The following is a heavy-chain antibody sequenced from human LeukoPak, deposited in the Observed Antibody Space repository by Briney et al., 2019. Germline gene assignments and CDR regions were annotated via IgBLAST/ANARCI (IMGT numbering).Heavy chain of an antibody. J-gene: IGHJ4*02. V-gene: IGHV3-48*01. CDR1: GFTFSSYS. D-gene: IGHD6-13*01. CDR3: ARAPGRSWPHLFDY. Sequence: GGSLRLSCAASGFTFSSYSMSWVRQAPGKGLEWVSYISSSSSTIYYADSVKGRFTISRDNAKNSLYLQMNSLRAEDTAVYYCARAPGRSWPHLFDYWGQGTLVTVSS. CDR2: ISSSSSTI.